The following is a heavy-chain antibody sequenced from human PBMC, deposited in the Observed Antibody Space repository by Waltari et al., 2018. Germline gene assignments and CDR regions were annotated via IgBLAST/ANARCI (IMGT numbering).Heavy chain of an antibody. J-gene: IGHJ4*02. CDR3: ARDRGRGLYLDS. D-gene: IGHD2-15*01. Sequence: QLQLQQSGPGLVKPSESLSLTCAASGDSRGSRGSWSWVRPSPGKGLEWIRQVHRSGRTNYIPSLASRVTMSIDTANRQFHLKVTSATAVDTAIYYCARDRGRGLYLDSWGQGILVTV. CDR1: GDSRGSRGS. CDR2: VHRSGRT. V-gene: IGHV4-4*02.